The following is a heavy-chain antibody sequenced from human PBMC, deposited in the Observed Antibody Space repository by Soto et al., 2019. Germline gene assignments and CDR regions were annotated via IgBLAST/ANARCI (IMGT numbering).Heavy chain of an antibody. CDR3: ARVIVVVVAATRSYYHYGMDV. CDR1: GGTFSSYA. CDR2: IIPIFGTA. V-gene: IGHV1-69*13. Sequence: SVKVSCKASGGTFSSYAISWVRQAPGQGLEWMGGIIPIFGTANYAQKFQGRVTITADESTSTAYMELSSLRSEDTAVYYCARVIVVVVAATRSYYHYGMDVWGQ. J-gene: IGHJ6*02. D-gene: IGHD2-15*01.